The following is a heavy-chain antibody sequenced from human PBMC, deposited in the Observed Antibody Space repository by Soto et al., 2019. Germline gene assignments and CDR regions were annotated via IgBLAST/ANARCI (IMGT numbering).Heavy chain of an antibody. V-gene: IGHV1-69*13. CDR3: ARGRAMVRGVISLSYIDY. J-gene: IGHJ4*02. D-gene: IGHD3-10*01. CDR1: GGTFRSYA. CDR2: IIPIFGTA. Sequence: GASVKVSCKASGGTFRSYAISWVRQAPGQGLEWMGGIIPIFGTANYAQKFQGRVTITADESTSTAYMELSSLRSEDTAVYYCARGRAMVRGVISLSYIDYWGQRTLVTGSS.